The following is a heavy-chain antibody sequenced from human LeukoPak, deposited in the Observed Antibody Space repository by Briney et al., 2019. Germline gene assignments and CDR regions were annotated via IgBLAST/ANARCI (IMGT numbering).Heavy chain of an antibody. V-gene: IGHV3-9*01. Sequence: PGGSLRLSCAASGFTFDDYAMHWVRQAPGKGLEWVSGISWNSGSIGYADSVKGRFTISRDNAKNSLYLQMNSLRVGDTAVYYCARGQDVWGSSLDYWGQGSLVTVSS. CDR2: ISWNSGSI. CDR1: GFTFDDYA. D-gene: IGHD3-16*01. CDR3: ARGQDVWGSSLDY. J-gene: IGHJ4*02.